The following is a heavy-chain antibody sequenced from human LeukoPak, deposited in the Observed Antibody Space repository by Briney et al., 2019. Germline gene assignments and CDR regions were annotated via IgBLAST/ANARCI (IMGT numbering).Heavy chain of an antibody. J-gene: IGHJ4*02. CDR3: ARGVEPLAANTLAY. CDR2: LYSDGNT. CDR1: GFTVITND. D-gene: IGHD1-14*01. V-gene: IGHV3-53*01. Sequence: GGSLRLSCAASGFTVITNDMTWVRQAPGKGVEWVSVLYSDGNTKYADSVQGRFTISRDNSKNTLYLEMNSLSPDDTAVYYCARGVEPLAANTLAYWGQGTLVTISS.